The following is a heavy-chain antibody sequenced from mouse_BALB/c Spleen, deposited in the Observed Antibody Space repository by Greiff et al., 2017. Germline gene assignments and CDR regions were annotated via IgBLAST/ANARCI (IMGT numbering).Heavy chain of an antibody. J-gene: IGHJ3*01. D-gene: IGHD2-3*01. Sequence: QVQLKQSAAELARPGASVKMSCKASGYTFTSYTMHWVKQRPGQGLEWIGYISPSSGYTEYNQKFKDKTTLTADKSSSTAYMQLSSLTSEDSAVYYCARWGDGYYWFAYWGQGTLVTVSA. CDR1: GYTFTSYT. V-gene: IGHV1-4*02. CDR2: ISPSSGYT. CDR3: ARWGDGYYWFAY.